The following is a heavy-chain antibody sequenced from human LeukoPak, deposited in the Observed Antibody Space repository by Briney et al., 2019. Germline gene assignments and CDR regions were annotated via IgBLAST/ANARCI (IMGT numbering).Heavy chain of an antibody. V-gene: IGHV3-23*01. J-gene: IGHJ3*02. CDR1: GFTVSSNH. Sequence: GGSLRLSCAASGFTVSSNHMSWVRQGPGKGLEWVSSITVSGGRTSYADSVKGRFTISRDNSKNTLYLQMNSLRAEDTAVYYCAKDPNGDYVGAFDSWDQGTMVTVST. CDR2: ITVSGGRT. D-gene: IGHD4-17*01. CDR3: AKDPNGDYVGAFDS.